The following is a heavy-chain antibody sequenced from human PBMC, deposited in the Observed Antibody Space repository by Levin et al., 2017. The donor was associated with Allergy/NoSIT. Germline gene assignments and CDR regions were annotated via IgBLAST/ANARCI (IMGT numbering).Heavy chain of an antibody. D-gene: IGHD3-3*01. V-gene: IGHV2-70*04. CDR2: IDWDDDK. Sequence: SGPTLVKPTQTLTLTCTFSGFSLSTSGMRVSWIRQPPGKALEWLARIDWDDDKFYSTSLKTRLTISKDTSKNQVVLIMTNMDPVDTATYYCVRMGPTIFGVDDSYYFDYWGQGTLVTVSS. J-gene: IGHJ4*02. CDR3: VRMGPTIFGVDDSYYFDY. CDR1: GFSLSTSGMR.